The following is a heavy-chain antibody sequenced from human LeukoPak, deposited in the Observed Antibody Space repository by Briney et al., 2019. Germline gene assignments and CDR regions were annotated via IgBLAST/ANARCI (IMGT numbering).Heavy chain of an antibody. CDR2: FDPEDGET. Sequence: ASVKVSCKVSGYTLTELSMHWVRQAPGKGLEWMGGFDPEDGETIYAQKFQGRVTMTEDTSTDTAYMELSSLRSEDTAVYYCATRYYDSGGHHYWGQGTLVTVSS. J-gene: IGHJ4*02. V-gene: IGHV1-24*01. CDR3: ATRYYDSGGHHY. D-gene: IGHD3-22*01. CDR1: GYTLTELS.